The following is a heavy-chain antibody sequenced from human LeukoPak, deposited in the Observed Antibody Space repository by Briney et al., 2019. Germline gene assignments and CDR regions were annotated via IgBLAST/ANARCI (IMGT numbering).Heavy chain of an antibody. CDR1: GGSISSYY. D-gene: IGHD2-15*01. V-gene: IGHV4-59*12. CDR3: ARDTEYCSGGSCYLESLFDY. J-gene: IGHJ4*02. Sequence: PSETLSLTCTVSGGSISSYYWSWIRQPPGKGLEWIGYIYYSGSTNYNPSLKSRVTISVDTSKNQFSLKLSSVTAADTAVYYCARDTEYCSGGSCYLESLFDYWGQGTLVTVSS. CDR2: IYYSGST.